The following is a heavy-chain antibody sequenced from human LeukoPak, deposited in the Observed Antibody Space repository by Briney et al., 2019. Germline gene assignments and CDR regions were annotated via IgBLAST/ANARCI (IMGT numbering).Heavy chain of an antibody. CDR2: IYSGGST. V-gene: IGHV3-66*02. D-gene: IGHD3-3*01. Sequence: GGSLRLSCAASGFTVSSNYMSWVRQAPGKGLEWVSVIYSGGSTYYADSVKGRFTISRDNSKNTLYLQMNSLRAEDTAVYYCARVYDFWGGYFDYWGQGTLVTVSS. CDR3: ARVYDFWGGYFDY. CDR1: GFTVSSNY. J-gene: IGHJ4*02.